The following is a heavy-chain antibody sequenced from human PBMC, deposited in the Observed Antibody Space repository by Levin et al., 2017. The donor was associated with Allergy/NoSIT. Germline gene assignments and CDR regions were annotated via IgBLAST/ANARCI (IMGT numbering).Heavy chain of an antibody. D-gene: IGHD3-16*01. J-gene: IGHJ4*02. CDR2: INPHSGDA. CDR1: GYSFSGYY. CDR3: ARDDTFGY. Sequence: GESLKISCKASGYSFSGYYIHWVRQAPGQGLEWMGWINPHSGDAQYAQKFLGRGTMTRDTSRSTVFMDLNSLRSDDTAVYYCARDDTFGYWGQGTQVTVSS. V-gene: IGHV1-2*02.